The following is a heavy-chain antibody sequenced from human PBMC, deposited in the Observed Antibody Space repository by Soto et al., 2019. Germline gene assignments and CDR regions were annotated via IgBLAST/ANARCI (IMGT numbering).Heavy chain of an antibody. D-gene: IGHD2-2*01. CDR1: GFTFSSYA. J-gene: IGHJ4*02. CDR2: ISGSGGST. CDR3: AKSYVPRMSTPFDY. V-gene: IGHV3-23*01. Sequence: RLSCAASGFTFSSYAMSWVRQAPGKGLEWVSAISGSGGSTYYADSVKGRFTISRDNSKNTLYLQMNSLRAEDTAVYYCAKSYVPRMSTPFDYWGQGTLVTVSS.